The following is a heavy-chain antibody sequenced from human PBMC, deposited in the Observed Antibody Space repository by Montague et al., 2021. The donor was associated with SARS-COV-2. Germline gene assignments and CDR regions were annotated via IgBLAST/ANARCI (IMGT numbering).Heavy chain of an antibody. J-gene: IGHJ6*02. CDR1: GFTFSSYS. CDR2: ISSSSSYI. D-gene: IGHD2-21*01. CDR3: AGYVVESGTGMDV. V-gene: IGHV3-21*01. Sequence: SLRLPCAASGFTFSSYSMNWVRQAPGKGLEWVSSISSSSSYIYYADSVKGRFTISRDNAKNSLYLQMNSLRAEDTAVYYCAGYVVESGTGMDVWGQGTTVTVSS.